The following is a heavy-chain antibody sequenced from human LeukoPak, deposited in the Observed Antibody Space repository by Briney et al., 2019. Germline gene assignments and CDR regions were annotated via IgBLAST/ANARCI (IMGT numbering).Heavy chain of an antibody. J-gene: IGHJ1*01. D-gene: IGHD4-17*01. Sequence: ASVKVSCKASGYTFTGYYMHWVRQAPGQGLEWMGRINPNSCGTNYARKFQGRVTMTRDTSISTAYMELRRLRSDDTAVYYCARGIEGDYVSEYFQHWGQGTLVTVSS. CDR2: INPNSCGT. V-gene: IGHV1-2*06. CDR1: GYTFTGYY. CDR3: ARGIEGDYVSEYFQH.